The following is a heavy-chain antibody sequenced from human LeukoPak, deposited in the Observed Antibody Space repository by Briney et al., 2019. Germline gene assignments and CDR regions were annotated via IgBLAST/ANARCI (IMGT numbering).Heavy chain of an antibody. D-gene: IGHD3-22*01. Sequence: GGSLRLSCAASGFTFSGSAMHWVRQASGKGLEWVGRIRSKANSYATAYAASVKGRFTISRDDSKNTAYLQMNSLKTEDTAVCYCTRLLSHTYYYDSSGYSDYWGQGTLVTVSS. V-gene: IGHV3-73*01. CDR3: TRLLSHTYYYDSSGYSDY. CDR1: GFTFSGSA. J-gene: IGHJ4*02. CDR2: IRSKANSYAT.